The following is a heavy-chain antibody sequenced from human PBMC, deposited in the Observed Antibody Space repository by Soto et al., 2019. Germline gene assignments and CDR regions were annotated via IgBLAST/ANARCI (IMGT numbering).Heavy chain of an antibody. D-gene: IGHD5-12*01. Sequence: PGGTPRLSCAASGFSLSRYEMNWVRQAPGKGLEWVSYISSSGSTIYYADPVKGRFTISRDNAKNSLYLQMNSLRAEDTAVYYYARVNLANRGPNFDYWGQGTLVTVSS. V-gene: IGHV3-48*03. CDR3: ARVNLANRGPNFDY. CDR2: ISSSGSTI. J-gene: IGHJ4*01. CDR1: GFSLSRYE.